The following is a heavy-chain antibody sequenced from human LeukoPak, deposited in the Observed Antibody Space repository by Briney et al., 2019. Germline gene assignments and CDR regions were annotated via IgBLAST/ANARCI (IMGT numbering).Heavy chain of an antibody. CDR3: ARDGSRYGDYWYFDL. D-gene: IGHD4-17*01. J-gene: IGHJ2*01. CDR2: IYYSGST. CDR1: SDSISSYY. Sequence: SETLSLTCTVSSDSISSYYWSWIRQPPGKGLEWIGYIYYSGSTNYNPSLKSRVTISVDTSKNQFSLKLSSVTAADTAVYYCARDGSRYGDYWYFDLWGRGTLVTVSS. V-gene: IGHV4-59*01.